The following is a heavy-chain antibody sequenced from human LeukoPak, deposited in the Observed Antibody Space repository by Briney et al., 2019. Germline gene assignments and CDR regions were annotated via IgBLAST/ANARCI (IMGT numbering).Heavy chain of an antibody. CDR2: IFSSSSYI. CDR3: ARDWLMSYYDSSGYSDY. CDR1: GLPCSIYR. J-gene: IGHJ4*02. V-gene: IGHV3-21*01. D-gene: IGHD3-22*01. Sequence: GGPVRLPCGPCGLPCSIYRMMWLPQSPGKARVGVSSIFSSSSYIYYADSVKGRFTISRDNAKNSLYLQMNSLRAEDTAVYYCARDWLMSYYDSSGYSDYWGQGTLVTVSS.